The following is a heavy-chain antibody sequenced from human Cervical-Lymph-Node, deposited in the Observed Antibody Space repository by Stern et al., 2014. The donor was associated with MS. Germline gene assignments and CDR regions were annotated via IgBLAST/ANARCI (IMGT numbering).Heavy chain of an antibody. CDR1: GFTFSNYG. J-gene: IGHJ4*02. CDR2: IWSEGSNK. CDR3: ATEWLGELGY. Sequence: VQLVESGGGVVQPGRSLRLSCAASGFTFSNYGINWVRQAPGKGLEWVAVIWSEGSNKYYADSVKGRFTISRDNSKNALYLQMNSLRAEETAVYYCATEWLGELGYWGQGTLVTVSS. D-gene: IGHD3-10*01. V-gene: IGHV3-33*01.